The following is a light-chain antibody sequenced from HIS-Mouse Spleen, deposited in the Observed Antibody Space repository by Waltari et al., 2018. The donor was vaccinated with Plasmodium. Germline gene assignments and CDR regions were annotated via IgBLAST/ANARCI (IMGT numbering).Light chain of an antibody. CDR2: DAS. V-gene: IGKV1-13*02. J-gene: IGKJ4*01. CDR3: QQFNSYPLT. CDR1: QGISSA. Sequence: AIQLTQSPSSLSASVGDRVTIPCRASQGISSALAWYQQKQGKAPKLLIYDASSLESGVPSRFSGSGSGTDFTLTISSLQPEDFATYYCQQFNSYPLTFGGGTKVEIK.